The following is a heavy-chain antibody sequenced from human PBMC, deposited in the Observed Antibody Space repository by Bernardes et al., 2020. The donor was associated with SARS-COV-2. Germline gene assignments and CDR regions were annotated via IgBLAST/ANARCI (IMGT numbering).Heavy chain of an antibody. D-gene: IGHD2-2*01. CDR3: ARHRGWACSSTSCFNYYYYMDV. J-gene: IGHJ6*03. V-gene: IGHV1-18*01. Sequence: ASVKVSCMASGYTFTSYGISWVRQAPGQGLEWMGWISAYNGNTNYAQKLQGRVTMTTDTSTSTAYMELRSLRSDDTAVYYCARHRGWACSSTSCFNYYYYMDVWGKGTTVTVSS. CDR1: GYTFTSYG. CDR2: ISAYNGNT.